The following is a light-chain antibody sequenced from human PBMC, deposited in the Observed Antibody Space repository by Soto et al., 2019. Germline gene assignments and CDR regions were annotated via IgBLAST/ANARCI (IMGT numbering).Light chain of an antibody. J-gene: IGKJ1*01. CDR1: QSISGT. V-gene: IGKV3-15*01. Sequence: EIVMTQPPATLSVTPGGRATLSCRASQSISGTLAWYHQKPGQAPRLLIYGASTRATGIPARFSGSGSGTDFTLTISSLQSEDFAVYYCQQYDNWPRTFGQGSMVDVK. CDR2: GAS. CDR3: QQYDNWPRT.